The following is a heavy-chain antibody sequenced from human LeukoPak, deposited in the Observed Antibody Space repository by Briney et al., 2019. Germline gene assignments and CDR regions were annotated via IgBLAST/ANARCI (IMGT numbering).Heavy chain of an antibody. J-gene: IGHJ5*02. Sequence: PSETLSLTCAVYGGSFSGYYWSWIRQPPGKGLEWIGEINHSGSTNYNPSLKSRVTISVDTSKNQFSLELSSVTAADTAVYYCARRDPRYYGSGRNWFDPWGQGTLVTVSS. D-gene: IGHD3-10*01. CDR3: ARRDPRYYGSGRNWFDP. CDR2: INHSGST. CDR1: GGSFSGYY. V-gene: IGHV4-34*01.